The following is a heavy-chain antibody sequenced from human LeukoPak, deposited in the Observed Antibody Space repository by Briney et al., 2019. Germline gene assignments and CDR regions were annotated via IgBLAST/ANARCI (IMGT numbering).Heavy chain of an antibody. J-gene: IGHJ6*02. V-gene: IGHV4-59*01. CDR3: ARGDDILTGYGLYGMDV. CDR2: IYYSGST. CDR1: GGSISSYY. Sequence: SETLSLTCTVSGGSISSYYWSWIRQPPGKGLEWIGYIYYSGSTNYNPSLKSRVTISVDTSKNQFSLKLSSVTAADTAVYNCARGDDILTGYGLYGMDVWGQGTTVTVSS. D-gene: IGHD3-9*01.